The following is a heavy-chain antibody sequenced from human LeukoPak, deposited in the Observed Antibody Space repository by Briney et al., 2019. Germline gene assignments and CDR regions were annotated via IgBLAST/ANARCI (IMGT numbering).Heavy chain of an antibody. CDR1: GFTFSSYD. Sequence: PGGSLRLSCAASGFTFSSYDMHWVRQATGKGLEWVSAIGTAGDPYYPGSVKGRFTISRENAKNSLYLQMNSLRAGDTAVYYCARGPLGGYSGYVGNDDYYYYGMDVWGKGTTVTVSS. CDR2: IGTAGDP. CDR3: ARGPLGGYSGYVGNDDYYYYGMDV. J-gene: IGHJ6*04. V-gene: IGHV3-13*05. D-gene: IGHD5-12*01.